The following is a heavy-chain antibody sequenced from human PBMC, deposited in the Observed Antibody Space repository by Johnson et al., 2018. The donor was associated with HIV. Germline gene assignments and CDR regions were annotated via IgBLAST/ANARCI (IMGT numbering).Heavy chain of an antibody. CDR2: INWNGGRI. CDR3: ARETDGHLRHFDWLLARGDAFDI. J-gene: IGHJ3*02. V-gene: IGHV3-20*04. Sequence: EMQLVESGGGVVRPGGSLRLSCGASGFTFDEYAMSWVRQGPGKGLEWVSGINWNGGRIGYADSVKGRFTISRDNAKNSLYLQMNSLRAEDTALYYCARETDGHLRHFDWLLARGDAFDIWGQGTMVTVSS. CDR1: GFTFDEYA. D-gene: IGHD3-9*01.